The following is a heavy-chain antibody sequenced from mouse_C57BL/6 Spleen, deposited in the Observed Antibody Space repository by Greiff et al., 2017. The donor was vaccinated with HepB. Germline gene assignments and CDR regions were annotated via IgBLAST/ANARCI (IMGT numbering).Heavy chain of an antibody. Sequence: EVQRVESGGGLVKPGGSLKLSCAASGFTFSDYGMHWVRQAPEKGLEWVAYISSGSSTIYYADTVKGRFTISRDNAKNTLFLQMTSLRSEDTAMYYCARGGTVVARGAMDYWGQGTSVTVSS. CDR3: ARGGTVVARGAMDY. D-gene: IGHD1-1*01. CDR1: GFTFSDYG. J-gene: IGHJ4*01. V-gene: IGHV5-17*01. CDR2: ISSGSSTI.